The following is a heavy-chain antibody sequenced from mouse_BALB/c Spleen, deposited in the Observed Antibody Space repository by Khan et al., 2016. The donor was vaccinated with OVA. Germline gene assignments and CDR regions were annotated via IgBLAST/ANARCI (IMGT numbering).Heavy chain of an antibody. J-gene: IGHJ3*01. CDR1: GYSITSGYY. D-gene: IGHD3-3*01. CDR3: ARAGRWFDY. V-gene: IGHV3-6*02. CDR2: ITSGGSF. Sequence: VQLKESGPGLVKPSQSLSLTCSVTGYSITSGYYWNWIRQFPGNKLEWMGYITSGGSFNYNPSLKNRISITRDTSNNQFLLKLNSVTPEDTATYYCARAGRWFDYWGPGTLVTVSA.